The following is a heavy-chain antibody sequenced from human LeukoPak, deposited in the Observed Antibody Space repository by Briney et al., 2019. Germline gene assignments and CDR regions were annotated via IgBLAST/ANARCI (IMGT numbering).Heavy chain of an antibody. J-gene: IGHJ4*02. D-gene: IGHD4-23*01. CDR3: AREDYGGNSVGYFDY. CDR1: GFTFSSYA. CDR2: ISYDGSNK. V-gene: IGHV3-30*04. Sequence: PGRSLRLSCAASGFTFSSYAMHWVRQAPGKGLEWVAVISYDGSNKYYADSVKGRFTISRDNSKNTLYLQMNSLRAEDTAVYYCAREDYGGNSVGYFDYWGQGTLVTVSS.